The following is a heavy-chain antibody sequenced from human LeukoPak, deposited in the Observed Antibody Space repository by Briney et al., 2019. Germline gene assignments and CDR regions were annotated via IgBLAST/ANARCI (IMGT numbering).Heavy chain of an antibody. CDR2: ISYSGST. CDR3: AKGRYHDSRGYYSLDYFDY. J-gene: IGHJ4*02. CDR1: AGSINSNSYF. D-gene: IGHD3-22*01. V-gene: IGHV4-39*01. Sequence: SETLSLTCTVSAGSINSNSYFWVWIRQPPGKGLEWIGSISYSGSTYYNPSLKSRVTISVDTSKNQFSLKVRSVTAADTAVYYCAKGRYHDSRGYYSLDYFDYWGQGTLVTVSS.